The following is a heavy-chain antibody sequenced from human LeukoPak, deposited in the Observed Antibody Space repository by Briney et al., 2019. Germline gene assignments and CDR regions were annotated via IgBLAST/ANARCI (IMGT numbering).Heavy chain of an antibody. D-gene: IGHD6-13*01. CDR1: GYTFTSYY. J-gene: IGHJ6*03. CDR3: ARAASWSPIGDSYYYMDV. CDR2: INPSGGST. Sequence: GASVKVSCKASGYTFTSYYMHWVRQAPGQGLEWMGIINPSGGSTSYAQKFQGRVTMTRDTSTSTVYMELSSLRSEDTAVYYCARAASWSPIGDSYYYMDVWGKGTTVTISS. V-gene: IGHV1-46*01.